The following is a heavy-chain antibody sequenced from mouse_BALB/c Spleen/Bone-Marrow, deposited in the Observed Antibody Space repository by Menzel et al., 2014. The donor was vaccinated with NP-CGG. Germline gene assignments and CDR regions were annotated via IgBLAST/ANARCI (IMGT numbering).Heavy chain of an antibody. J-gene: IGHJ4*01. CDR1: GYTFTSYY. CDR3: TRLPH. Sequence: GAALGNLFSSLKFSCKASGYTFTSYYMYWVKQRPGQGLEWIGEINPSNGGPSYYEKFKSIATLTVDKSSNTAYMQLSSLTSEDSAVYYCTRLPHWGQGTSVTVSS. D-gene: IGHD5-1*01. CDR2: INPSNGGP. V-gene: IGHV1S81*02.